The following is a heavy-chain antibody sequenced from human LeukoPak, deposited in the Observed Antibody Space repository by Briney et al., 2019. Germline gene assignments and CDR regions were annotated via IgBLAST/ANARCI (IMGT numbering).Heavy chain of an antibody. V-gene: IGHV3-66*02. Sequence: QSGGSLRLSCAVSGFNVRSYYMSWVRQAPGEGLEWVSVIYSGGSTYCADSVRGRFTPSRDSSKNSLYLQMNSLRAADTAVYYCARDRGGSYFDYWGQGTLVTVSS. D-gene: IGHD1-26*01. J-gene: IGHJ4*02. CDR2: IYSGGST. CDR3: ARDRGGSYFDY. CDR1: GFNVRSYY.